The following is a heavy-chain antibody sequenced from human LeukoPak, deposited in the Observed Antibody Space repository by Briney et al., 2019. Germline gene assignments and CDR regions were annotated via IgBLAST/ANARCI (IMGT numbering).Heavy chain of an antibody. CDR2: TIPIFNAA. J-gene: IGHJ4*01. V-gene: IGHV1-69*13. CDR1: GGTFSNHA. D-gene: IGHD3-22*01. Sequence: SVKVSCKASGGTFSNHALSWVRQAPGQGLEWMGATIPIFNAASYAQKFKGRVTITADESTSTAYMELRSLTSEDTALYYCARARTDYFDSSGSPFHYWGQGTLVTVSS. CDR3: ARARTDYFDSSGSPFHY.